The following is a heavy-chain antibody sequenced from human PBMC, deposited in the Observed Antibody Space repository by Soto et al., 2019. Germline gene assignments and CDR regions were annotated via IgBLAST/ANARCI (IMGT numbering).Heavy chain of an antibody. CDR1: SGSIHGYY. D-gene: IGHD1-1*01. Sequence: QVQLQESGPGLVKPSETLSLTCTVSSGSIHGYYWTWSRQAPGKELEWIGYMYYTGDTNYNPSLKSRVSISIDKSKNLFSLNLTSVTAADTAIYYCARLVTGEAAGTFWFDPWGQGTQVTVSS. V-gene: IGHV4-59*01. CDR3: ARLVTGEAAGTFWFDP. J-gene: IGHJ5*02. CDR2: MYYTGDT.